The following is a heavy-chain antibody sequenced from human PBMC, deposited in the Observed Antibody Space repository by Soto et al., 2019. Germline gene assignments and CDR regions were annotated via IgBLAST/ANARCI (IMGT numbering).Heavy chain of an antibody. CDR1: DDSFRGAEYY. J-gene: IGHJ4*02. Sequence: VLLQESGPGLLRPSETLSLTSTVPDDSFRGAEYYWSWIRQPLGKGPGWIGYTYYNGDTKYNPALRSRVIMSANTSKNQFLLRLFSVTAADTAVYFCARGPAYIDGWRTFDLWGRGILVTVSS. V-gene: IGHV4-61*08. CDR2: TYYNGDT. D-gene: IGHD6-19*01. CDR3: ARGPAYIDGWRTFDL.